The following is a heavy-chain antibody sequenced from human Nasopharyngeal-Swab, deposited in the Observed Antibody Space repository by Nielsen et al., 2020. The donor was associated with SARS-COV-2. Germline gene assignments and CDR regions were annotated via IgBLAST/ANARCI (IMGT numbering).Heavy chain of an antibody. V-gene: IGHV1-18*01. J-gene: IGHJ4*02. CDR3: ARDLRYSYGTEPFDY. Sequence: WVRQAPGQGLEWMGWIRASNGNTDYAQKLQGRVTMTTDTSTSTAYMELRSLRSDDTAVYYCARDLRYSYGTEPFDYWGQGTLVTVSS. D-gene: IGHD5-18*01. CDR2: IRASNGNT.